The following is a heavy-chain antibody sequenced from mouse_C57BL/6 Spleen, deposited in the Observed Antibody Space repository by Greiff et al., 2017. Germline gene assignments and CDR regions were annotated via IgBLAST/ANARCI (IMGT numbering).Heavy chain of an antibody. Sequence: EVQLQQSGPELVKPGASVKIPCKASGYTFTDYNMDWVKQSHGKSLEWIGYFNPNNGGTIYNQKFKGKATLTVDKSSSTAYMELRSLTSEDTAVYYCARSVYGSSYYFDYWGQGTTLTVSS. CDR1: GYTFTDYN. J-gene: IGHJ2*01. CDR2: FNPNNGGT. V-gene: IGHV1-18*01. D-gene: IGHD1-1*01. CDR3: ARSVYGSSYYFDY.